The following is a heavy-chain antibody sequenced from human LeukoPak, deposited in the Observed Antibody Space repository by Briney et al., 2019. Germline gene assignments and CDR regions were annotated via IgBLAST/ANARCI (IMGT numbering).Heavy chain of an antibody. J-gene: IGHJ4*02. CDR1: GFTFSSTT. CDR3: TRDKGSVTDFDY. CDR2: ISSDGNNR. Sequence: GGSLRLSCAASGFTFSSTTLHWVRQAPGKGLEWVAVISSDGNNRSYADSVKGRFTISRDNSKNTLYLQMNSLGVEDTAVYYCTRDKGSVTDFDYWGQGTLVTVSS. V-gene: IGHV3-30*04. D-gene: IGHD2-21*02.